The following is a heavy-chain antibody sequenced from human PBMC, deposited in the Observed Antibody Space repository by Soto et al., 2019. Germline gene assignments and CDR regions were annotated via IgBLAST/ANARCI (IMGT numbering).Heavy chain of an antibody. CDR2: ISSSGSTI. J-gene: IGHJ6*03. V-gene: IGHV3-11*01. Sequence: QVQLVESGGGLVKPGGSLRLSCAASGFTFSDYYMSWIRQAPGKGLEWVSYISSSGSTIYYADSLKGRFTISRDNAKNSLYLQMNSLRAEDTAVYYCARPHSYGYSAHYYYYMDVWGKGTTVTVSS. D-gene: IGHD5-18*01. CDR1: GFTFSDYY. CDR3: ARPHSYGYSAHYYYYMDV.